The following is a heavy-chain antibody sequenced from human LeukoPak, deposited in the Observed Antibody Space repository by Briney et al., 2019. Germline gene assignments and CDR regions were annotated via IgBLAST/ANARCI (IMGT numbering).Heavy chain of an antibody. Sequence: GGSLRLSCAASGFTFSTYWMHWVRQAPGKGLVWVSRINPDGTTTSYADSVKGRFTISRDNAKDTVYLQMNSLRAEDTAVYYCAKAATKTIVVVVAATRGPWYFDYWGQGTLVTVSS. V-gene: IGHV3-74*01. J-gene: IGHJ4*02. CDR1: GFTFSTYW. CDR3: AKAATKTIVVVVAATRGPWYFDY. CDR2: INPDGTTT. D-gene: IGHD2-15*01.